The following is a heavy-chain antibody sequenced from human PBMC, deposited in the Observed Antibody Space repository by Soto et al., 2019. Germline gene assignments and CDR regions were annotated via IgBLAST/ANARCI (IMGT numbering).Heavy chain of an antibody. D-gene: IGHD2-2*02. CDR3: ASLGYCSSTSCYTGYYYYGMDV. CDR1: GGTFSSYA. J-gene: IGHJ6*02. V-gene: IGHV1-69*13. CDR2: IIPIFGTA. Sequence: EASVKVSCKASGGTFSSYAISWVRQAPGQGLEWMGGIIPIFGTANYAQKFQGRVTITADESTSTAYMELSSLRSEDTAVYYCASLGYCSSTSCYTGYYYYGMDVWGQGTTVTVSS.